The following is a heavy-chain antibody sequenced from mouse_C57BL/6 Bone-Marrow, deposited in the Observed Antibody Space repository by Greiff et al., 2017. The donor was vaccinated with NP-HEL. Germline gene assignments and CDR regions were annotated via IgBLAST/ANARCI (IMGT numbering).Heavy chain of an antibody. V-gene: IGHV6-3*01. J-gene: IGHJ1*03. CDR1: GFTFSNYW. CDR3: TDRSYFDV. Sequence: EVMLVESGGGLVQPGGSMKLSCVASGFTFSNYWMNWVRQSPEKGLEWVAQIRLKSDNYATHYAESVKGRFTISRDDSKSSVYLQMNNLRAEDTGIYYCTDRSYFDVWGTGTTVTVSS. CDR2: IRLKSDNYAT.